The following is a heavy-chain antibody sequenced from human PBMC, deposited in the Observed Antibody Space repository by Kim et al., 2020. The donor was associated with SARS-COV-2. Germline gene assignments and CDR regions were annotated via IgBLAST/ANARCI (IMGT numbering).Heavy chain of an antibody. CDR1: GGSISSVGYY. CDR3: AREIGGALASGGYYPDT. V-gene: IGHV4-31*03. D-gene: IGHD3-10*01. CDR2: IYYSGST. Sequence: SESLSLTCTVSGGSISSVGYYWSWLRQHPGKGLEWIGYIYYSGSTYYNPSLKSRVTISVDTSMKQFSLKLSSVTAADTAVYYCAREIGGALASGGYYPDTWGQGTLVTVSS. J-gene: IGHJ5*02.